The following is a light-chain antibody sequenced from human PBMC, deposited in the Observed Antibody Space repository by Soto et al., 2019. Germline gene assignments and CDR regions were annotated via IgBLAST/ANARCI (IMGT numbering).Light chain of an antibody. CDR3: QQYNNWPLT. CDR2: SAS. Sequence: EIVMTQSPATLSVSPGERATLSCRASQSVSSNLAWYQQKPGQAPRLLIYSASTRATGIPARFSGSGSGTEFTLTISSLRSEDFALYYCQQYNNWPLTFGGGTKVEIK. V-gene: IGKV3-15*01. CDR1: QSVSSN. J-gene: IGKJ4*01.